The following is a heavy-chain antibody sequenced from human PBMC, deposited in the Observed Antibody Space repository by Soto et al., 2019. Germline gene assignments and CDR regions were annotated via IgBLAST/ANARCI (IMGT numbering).Heavy chain of an antibody. D-gene: IGHD1-1*01. CDR3: GRHSRDDSSHGGTGIPVS. V-gene: IGHV4-39*01. CDR2: IYFSGST. J-gene: IGHJ4*02. CDR1: GGSISSRLYY. Sequence: QLQLQESGPGLVKPSETLSLTCTVFGGSISSRLYYWDWIRQPPGKGLEWIGNIYFSGSTYYNPSPRSRVSTPVDTSNNQSSLELSSVTAADTALYFCGRHSRDDSSHGGTGIPVSWGAGTLVTVSS.